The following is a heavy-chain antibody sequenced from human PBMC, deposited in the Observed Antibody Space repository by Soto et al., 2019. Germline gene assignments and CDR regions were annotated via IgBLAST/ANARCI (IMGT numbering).Heavy chain of an antibody. CDR1: GFTFSMYW. D-gene: IGHD1-1*01. CDR2: INDDGSST. J-gene: IGHJ4*02. Sequence: LRLSCAASGFTFSMYWMHWVRQVPGKGPEWVSRINDDGSSTNYADSVKGRFTISRDNAKNTLYLQMNDLRAEDAAVYYCTRGPRSTSTGTGAFWGQGTLVTVSS. V-gene: IGHV3-74*01. CDR3: TRGPRSTSTGTGAF.